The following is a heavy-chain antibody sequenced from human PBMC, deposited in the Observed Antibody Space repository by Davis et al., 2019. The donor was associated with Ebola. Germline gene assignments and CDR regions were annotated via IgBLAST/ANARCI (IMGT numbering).Heavy chain of an antibody. D-gene: IGHD6-6*01. Sequence: SETLSLTCSVSGGSISSGTYYWGWVRQPPGKGLEWIGSIYYNGRTYYSSSLEGRVTISLDTSKNQFSLKLRSVTAADTAVYFCARLSGLFSSSSGALYFDLWGRRTLVSVSS. J-gene: IGHJ2*01. CDR1: GGSISSGTYY. V-gene: IGHV4-39*07. CDR3: ARLSGLFSSSSGALYFDL. CDR2: IYYNGRT.